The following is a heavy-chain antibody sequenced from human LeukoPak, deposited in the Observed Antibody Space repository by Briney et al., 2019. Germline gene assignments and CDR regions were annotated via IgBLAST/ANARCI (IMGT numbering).Heavy chain of an antibody. V-gene: IGHV1-69*05. CDR1: GGTFSSYA. Sequence: GASVKVSCKASGGTFSSYAISWVRQAPGQGLEWMGGIIPIFGTANYAQKFQGRVTITTDESTSTAYMELSSLRSEDTAVYYCASCSEWLLWSDYYYMDVWGKGTTVTVSS. D-gene: IGHD3-3*01. CDR2: IIPIFGTA. CDR3: ASCSEWLLWSDYYYMDV. J-gene: IGHJ6*03.